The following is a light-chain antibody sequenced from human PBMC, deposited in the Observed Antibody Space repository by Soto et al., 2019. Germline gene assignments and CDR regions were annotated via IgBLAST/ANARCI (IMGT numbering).Light chain of an antibody. V-gene: IGKV1-39*01. CDR2: AAS. Sequence: DIQMTQSPSSLSSSGGDRVTITCRASQSISSYLNWYQQKPGKAPKLLVYAASSLQSGVPSRFSGSGSGTDFTLTISSLQPEDFATYYCQQIYSAPLTFGGGTKVDIK. CDR3: QQIYSAPLT. CDR1: QSISSY. J-gene: IGKJ4*01.